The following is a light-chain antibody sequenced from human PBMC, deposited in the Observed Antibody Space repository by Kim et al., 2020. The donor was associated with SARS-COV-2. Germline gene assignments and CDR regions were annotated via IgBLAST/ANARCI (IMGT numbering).Light chain of an antibody. Sequence: SGSPGQTASITCSGDKLGDKYACWYQQKPGQSPVLVIYQDSKRPSGIPERFSGSNSGNTATLTISGTQAMVEADYYCQAWDSSTKVFGTGTKVTVL. J-gene: IGLJ1*01. CDR3: QAWDSSTKV. V-gene: IGLV3-1*01. CDR2: QDS. CDR1: KLGDKY.